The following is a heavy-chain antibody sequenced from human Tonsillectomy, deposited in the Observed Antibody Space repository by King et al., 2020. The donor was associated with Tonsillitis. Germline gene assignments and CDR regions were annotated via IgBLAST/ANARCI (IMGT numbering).Heavy chain of an antibody. D-gene: IGHD6-19*01. J-gene: IGHJ4*02. CDR2: INGDGDTT. CDR3: ASDGRYSSGWSSTADY. CDR1: GFTFSNYW. Sequence: VQLVESGGGLVQPGGSVTLSCAASGFTFSNYWMHWVRQAPGKGLVWVSRINGDGDTTSYAGSVRGRFTISRDNAKNTLYLQMDSLRAEDTAVYYCASDGRYSSGWSSTADYWGQGTLVTVSS. V-gene: IGHV3-74*01.